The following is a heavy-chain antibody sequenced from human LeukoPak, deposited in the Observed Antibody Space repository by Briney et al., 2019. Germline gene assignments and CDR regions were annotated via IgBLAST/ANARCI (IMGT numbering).Heavy chain of an antibody. CDR3: ARLSMTGDSSAHYLDY. Sequence: SETLSLTCSVSGGSISSYYWSWIRQPPRKGLEWIGYIYHTGSTNYNPSLKSRVTISVDTSKSQFSLKVSSVTAQNTRLYHCARLSMTGDSSAHYLDYWGQGTLVTVS. CDR2: IYHTGST. V-gene: IGHV4-59*01. CDR1: GGSISSYY. J-gene: IGHJ4*02. D-gene: IGHD3-22*01.